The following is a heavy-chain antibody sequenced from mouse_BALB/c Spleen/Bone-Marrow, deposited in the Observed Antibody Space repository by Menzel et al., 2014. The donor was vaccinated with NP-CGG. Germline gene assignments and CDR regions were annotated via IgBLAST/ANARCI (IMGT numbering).Heavy chain of an antibody. CDR1: GYTFTSYW. CDR2: IYPSDSYT. Sequence: QVQLKQSGAELVRPGASVKLSCKASGYTFTSYWINWVKQRPGQGLEWIGNIYPSDSYTNYNQKFKDKATLTVDKSSSTAYIQLSSPTSEDSAVYYCTRSYGSSYEYYFDYWGQGTTLTVSS. V-gene: IGHV1-69*02. J-gene: IGHJ2*01. CDR3: TRSYGSSYEYYFDY. D-gene: IGHD1-1*01.